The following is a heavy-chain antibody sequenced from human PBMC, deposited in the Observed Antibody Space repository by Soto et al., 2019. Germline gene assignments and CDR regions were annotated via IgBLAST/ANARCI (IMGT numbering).Heavy chain of an antibody. CDR3: AKDQSRWVAAAQWDV. V-gene: IGHV3-30*18. Sequence: GSLRLSCSASGLTFSDYAMHWVRQAPGKGLEWVAQIIHDGSNEDYADSVKGRFTISRDNSKNTLYLQMTSLRVEDTAVYYCAKDQSRWVAAAQWDVWGQGTMVTVSS. D-gene: IGHD6-13*01. J-gene: IGHJ3*01. CDR2: IIHDGSNE. CDR1: GLTFSDYA.